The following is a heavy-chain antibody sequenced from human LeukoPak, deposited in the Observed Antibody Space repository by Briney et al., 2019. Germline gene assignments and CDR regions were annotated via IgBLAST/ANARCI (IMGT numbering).Heavy chain of an antibody. CDR2: IYYSGST. V-gene: IGHV4-59*01. CDR1: GGSISSYY. CDR3: ARGWGHPYYFDY. Sequence: SETLSLTCTVSGGSISSYYWSWIRQPPGKGLEWIGYIYYSGSTNYNPSLKSRVTISVDTSKNQFSLKLSSVTAADTAVYYCARGWGHPYYFDYWGQGTLVTVSS. D-gene: IGHD1-26*01. J-gene: IGHJ4*02.